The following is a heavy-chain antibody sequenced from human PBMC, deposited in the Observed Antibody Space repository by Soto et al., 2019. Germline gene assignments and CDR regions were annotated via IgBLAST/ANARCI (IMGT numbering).Heavy chain of an antibody. D-gene: IGHD3-3*01. Sequence: ETLSLTCAVSGGSISSSNWWSWVRQPPGKGLEWIGEIYHSGSTNYNPSLKSRVTISVDKSKNQFSLKLSSVTAADTAVYYCARVLGALRFLEWSLKDNWFDPWGQGTLVTVSS. CDR3: ARVLGALRFLEWSLKDNWFDP. CDR1: GGSISSSNW. J-gene: IGHJ5*02. V-gene: IGHV4-4*02. CDR2: IYHSGST.